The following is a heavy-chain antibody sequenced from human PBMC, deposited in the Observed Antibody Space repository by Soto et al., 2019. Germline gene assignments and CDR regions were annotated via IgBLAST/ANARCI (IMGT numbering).Heavy chain of an antibody. Sequence: PGGSLRLSCAASGFTFSSYGMHWVRQAPGKGLEWVAVIWYDGSNKYYADSVKGRFTISRDNSKNTLYLQMNSLRAEDTAVYYCAREVRIGGVHYYFDYWGQGTLVTVSS. CDR3: AREVRIGGVHYYFDY. J-gene: IGHJ4*02. CDR1: GFTFSSYG. CDR2: IWYDGSNK. V-gene: IGHV3-33*01. D-gene: IGHD1-1*01.